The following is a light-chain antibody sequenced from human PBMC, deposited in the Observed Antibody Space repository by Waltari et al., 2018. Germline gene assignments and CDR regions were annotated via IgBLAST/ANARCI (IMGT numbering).Light chain of an antibody. CDR1: QSVGSR. J-gene: IGKJ2*01. V-gene: IGKV3-15*01. Sequence: EIVMTQSPASLSVSPGERATLSCRASQSVGSRVAWDQQKPGQAPRLLISVASTRDTGVPARFSGGGSGTEFTLTSSSLQSEDFAVYYCRQYYNWPYTFGQGTKLEI. CDR2: VAS. CDR3: RQYYNWPYT.